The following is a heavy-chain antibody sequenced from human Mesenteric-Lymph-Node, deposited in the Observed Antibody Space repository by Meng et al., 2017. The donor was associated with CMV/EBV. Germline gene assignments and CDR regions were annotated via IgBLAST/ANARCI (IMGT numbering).Heavy chain of an antibody. CDR1: GGSFSGYY. J-gene: IGHJ4*02. D-gene: IGHD3-10*01. CDR2: INHSGST. V-gene: IGHV4-34*01. CDR3: ARMKGGSGSYYRNFDY. Sequence: GGSFSGYYWSWLRQPPGKGLEWIGEINHSGSTNYNPSLKSRVTISVDTSKNQFSLKLSSVTAADTAVYYCARMKGGSGSYYRNFDYWGQGTLVTVSS.